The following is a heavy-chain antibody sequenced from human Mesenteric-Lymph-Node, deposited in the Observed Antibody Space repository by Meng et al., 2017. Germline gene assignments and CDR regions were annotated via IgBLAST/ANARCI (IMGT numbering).Heavy chain of an antibody. Sequence: GESLKISCAASGFTFSSYEMNWVRQAPGKGLEWLSYISRSGRTIYYAASVKGRFTISTDSAKNSLYLQMNSLRVEDTAVYYCVASGASFARSGSFDYWGQGTLVTVSS. CDR1: GFTFSSYE. CDR2: ISRSGRTI. D-gene: IGHD2-15*01. J-gene: IGHJ4*02. V-gene: IGHV3-48*03. CDR3: VASGASFARSGSFDY.